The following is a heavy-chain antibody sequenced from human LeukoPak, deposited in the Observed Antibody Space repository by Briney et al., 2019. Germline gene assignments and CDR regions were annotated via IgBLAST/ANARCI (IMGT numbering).Heavy chain of an antibody. J-gene: IGHJ5*02. Sequence: SETLSLTCTVSGGSISSSSYYWGWIRQPPGKGLEWIGSIYYSGSTYYNPSLKSRVTISVDTSKTQFSLKLSSVTAADTAVYYCASHVFLSDSYCTNGGCYAWFDPWGQGTLVTVSS. V-gene: IGHV4-39*01. CDR3: ASHVFLSDSYCTNGGCYAWFDP. CDR1: GGSISSSSYY. CDR2: IYYSGST. D-gene: IGHD2-8*01.